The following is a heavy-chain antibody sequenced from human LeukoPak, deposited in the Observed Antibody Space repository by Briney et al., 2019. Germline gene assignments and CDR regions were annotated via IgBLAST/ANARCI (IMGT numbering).Heavy chain of an antibody. CDR1: GGSISSSSYY. CDR2: SYYSGST. Sequence: KPSETLSLTCTVSGGSISSSSYYWGWIRQPPGKGLEWIGSSYYSGSTYYNPSLKSRVTISVDTSKNQFSLKLSSVTAADTAVYYCARHYYGSGSYYPYYFDYWGQGTLVTASS. J-gene: IGHJ4*02. CDR3: ARHYYGSGSYYPYYFDY. D-gene: IGHD3-10*01. V-gene: IGHV4-39*01.